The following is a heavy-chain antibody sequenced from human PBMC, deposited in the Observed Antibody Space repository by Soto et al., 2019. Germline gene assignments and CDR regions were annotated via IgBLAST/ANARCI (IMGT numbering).Heavy chain of an antibody. V-gene: IGHV1-2*02. D-gene: IGHD3-3*01. CDR1: GYTLTGYY. J-gene: IGHJ6*02. CDR2: INPNSGGT. CDR3: ARTRTYYDFWSGSRYGMDV. Sequence: XAGKVASKASGYTLTGYYMRWVRQAPGQGLEWMGWINPNSGGTNYAQKFQGRVTMTRDTSISTAYMELSRLRSDDTAVYYCARTRTYYDFWSGSRYGMDVWGQGTTVTVSS.